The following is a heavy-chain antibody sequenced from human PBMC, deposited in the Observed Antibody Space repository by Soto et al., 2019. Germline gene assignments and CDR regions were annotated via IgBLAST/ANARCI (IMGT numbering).Heavy chain of an antibody. CDR3: AKSSGWYEVWFDP. D-gene: IGHD6-19*01. Sequence: GGSLRLSCAASGFTFSSYAMHWVRQAPGKGLEWVAVISYDGSNKYYADSVKGRFTISRDNSKNTLYLQMNSLRAEDTAVYYCAKSSGWYEVWFDPWGQGTLVTVSS. V-gene: IGHV3-30-3*02. J-gene: IGHJ5*02. CDR1: GFTFSSYA. CDR2: ISYDGSNK.